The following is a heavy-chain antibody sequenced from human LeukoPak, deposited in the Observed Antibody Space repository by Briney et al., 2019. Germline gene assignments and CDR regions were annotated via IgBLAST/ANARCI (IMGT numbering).Heavy chain of an antibody. CDR3: GRVRKSDTAIDY. V-gene: IGHV4-39*07. CDR2: IYYNGNT. Sequence: SETLSLTCPVSGDSISSRTNYWGWIRQPPGKGLEWIGCIYYNGNTYYNPSLRSRVTISLDTSKNQFSLKLTSVTAADAAVYYCGRVRKSDTAIDYWGQGTLVTVSS. CDR1: GDSISSRTNY. D-gene: IGHD3-22*01. J-gene: IGHJ4*02.